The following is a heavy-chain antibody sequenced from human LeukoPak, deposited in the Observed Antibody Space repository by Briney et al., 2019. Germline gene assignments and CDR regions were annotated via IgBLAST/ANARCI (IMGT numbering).Heavy chain of an antibody. Sequence: PGGSLRLSCAASGFTFSNAWMSWVRQAPGKGLEWVGRIKTKTDGGTVDYVAPVKDRFTISRDDSKNTVYLQMYSLKIEDTGIYFCSTVLRGHAAFDYWGQGTLVTASS. CDR2: IKTKTDGGTV. V-gene: IGHV3-15*01. CDR3: STVLRGHAAFDY. D-gene: IGHD6-13*01. J-gene: IGHJ4*02. CDR1: GFTFSNAW.